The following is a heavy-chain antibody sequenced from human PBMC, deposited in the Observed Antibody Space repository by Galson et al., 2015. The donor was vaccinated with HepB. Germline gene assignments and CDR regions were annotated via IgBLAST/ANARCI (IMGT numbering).Heavy chain of an antibody. D-gene: IGHD2-2*01. CDR2: ISAYNGNT. CDR1: GYTFTSYG. V-gene: IGHV1-18*04. Sequence: SVKVSCKASGYTFTSYGISWVRQAPGQGLEWMGWISAYNGNTNYAQKLQGRVTMTTDTSTSTAYMELRSLRSDDTAVYYCARDGKEYQLLKSAPPYYYGMDVWGQGTTVTVSS. CDR3: ARDGKEYQLLKSAPPYYYGMDV. J-gene: IGHJ6*02.